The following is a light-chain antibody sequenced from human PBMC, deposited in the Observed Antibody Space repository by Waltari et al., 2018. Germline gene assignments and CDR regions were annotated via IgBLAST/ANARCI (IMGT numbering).Light chain of an antibody. CDR1: SANIGNNA. CDR2: NNA. J-gene: IGLJ2*01. CDR3: AAWDNSLNSPV. V-gene: IGLV1-44*01. Sequence: QSILTQPPPASGTPGQRVTISCSASSANIGNNAVNWYQQVPGTAPSFLIDNNAHRTSGVPDRFSASRSGTSGSLAIVGLQSEDEASYYCAAWDNSLNSPVFGGGTKLTVL.